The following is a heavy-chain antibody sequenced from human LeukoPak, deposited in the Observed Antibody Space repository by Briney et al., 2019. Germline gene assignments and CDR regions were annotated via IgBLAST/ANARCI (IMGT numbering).Heavy chain of an antibody. CDR2: INPSGGVT. Sequence: ASVKVSCKASGYTFTGYYIHWVRQAPGQGLEWMGWINPSGGVTKYAQKFQGRVTMTRDTSISTAYVELSRLTSDDTAVYFCARRYCSGVSCYPDYWGQGTLVTVSS. CDR1: GYTFTGYY. CDR3: ARRYCSGVSCYPDY. D-gene: IGHD2-15*01. V-gene: IGHV1-2*02. J-gene: IGHJ4*02.